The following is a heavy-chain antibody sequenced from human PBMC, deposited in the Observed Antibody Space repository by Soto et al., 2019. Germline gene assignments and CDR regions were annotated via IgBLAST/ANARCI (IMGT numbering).Heavy chain of an antibody. V-gene: IGHV3-33*01. J-gene: IGHJ5*02. CDR2: IWYDGSNK. Sequence: QVQLVESGGGVVQPGRSLRLSCAASGFTFSSYGMHWVRQAPGKGLEWVAVIWYDGSNKYYADSVKGRFTISRDNSKNTLYLQMNSLRAEDTAVYYCARDNSGRFDPWGQGTLVTVSS. CDR3: ARDNSGRFDP. CDR1: GFTFSSYG. D-gene: IGHD5-12*01.